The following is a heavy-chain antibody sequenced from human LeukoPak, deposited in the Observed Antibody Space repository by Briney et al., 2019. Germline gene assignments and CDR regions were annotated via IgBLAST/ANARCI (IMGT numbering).Heavy chain of an antibody. Sequence: GGSLRLSCAASGFTFSSYGMHWVRQAPGKGLVWVSRINSDGSSTSYADSVKGRFTISRDNAKNTLYLQMNSLRAEDTAVYYCARGIGYGDYIDYWGQGTLVTVSS. D-gene: IGHD4-17*01. J-gene: IGHJ4*02. CDR2: INSDGSST. V-gene: IGHV3-74*01. CDR3: ARGIGYGDYIDY. CDR1: GFTFSSYG.